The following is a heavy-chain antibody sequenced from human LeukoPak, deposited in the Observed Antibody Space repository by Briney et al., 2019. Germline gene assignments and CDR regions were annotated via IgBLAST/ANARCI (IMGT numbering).Heavy chain of an antibody. CDR3: ASARMTTVTEFDY. J-gene: IGHJ4*02. V-gene: IGHV4-4*02. Sequence: PSGTLSLTCAVSGGSITSDNWWTWVRQPPGKGLEWIGYIYYSGSTNYNPSLKSRVTISVDTSKNQFSLKLRSVTAADTAVYYCASARMTTVTEFDYWGQGTLVTVSS. D-gene: IGHD4-17*01. CDR1: GGSITSDNW. CDR2: IYYSGST.